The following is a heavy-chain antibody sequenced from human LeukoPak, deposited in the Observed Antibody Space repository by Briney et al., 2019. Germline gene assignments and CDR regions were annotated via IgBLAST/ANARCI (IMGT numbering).Heavy chain of an antibody. J-gene: IGHJ6*02. CDR3: ARADGSFCSSTSCYRLRYYYYGMDV. V-gene: IGHV4-34*01. Sequence: SETLSLTCAVYGGSFSGYYWSWIRQPPGKGPEWIGEINHSGSTNYNPSLKSRVTISVDTSKNQFSLRLSSVTAADTAVYYCARADGSFCSSTSCYRLRYYYYGMDVWGQGTTVTVSS. CDR1: GGSFSGYY. D-gene: IGHD2-2*02. CDR2: INHSGST.